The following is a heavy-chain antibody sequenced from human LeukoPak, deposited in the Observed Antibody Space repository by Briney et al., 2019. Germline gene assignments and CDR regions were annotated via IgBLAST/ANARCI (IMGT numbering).Heavy chain of an antibody. CDR1: GDSISSGDYH. V-gene: IGHV4-30-4*01. Sequence: PSETLSLACTVSGDSISSGDYHWSWIRQPPGKGLEWIGYIYYSGSTYFNPSLKSRVTISVDTSKNHFSLKVSSVTAADTAVYYCARYCGSRGCGRFDPWGQRTLVTVSS. CDR3: ARYCGSRGCGRFDP. J-gene: IGHJ5*02. CDR2: IYYSGST. D-gene: IGHD2-21*01.